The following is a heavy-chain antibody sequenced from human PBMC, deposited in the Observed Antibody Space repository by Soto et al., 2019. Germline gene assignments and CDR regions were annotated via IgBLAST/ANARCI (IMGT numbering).Heavy chain of an antibody. V-gene: IGHV4-34*01. CDR1: GGSFSGYY. CDR3: ARYLTTDAFDI. D-gene: IGHD4-17*01. J-gene: IGHJ3*02. CDR2: INHSGST. Sequence: QVQLQQWGAGLLKPSETLSLTCAVYGGSFSGYYWSWIRQPPGKGLEWIGEINHSGSTNYNPSLKRRVTISVDTSKNQFSLKLSSVTAADTAVYYCARYLTTDAFDIWGQGTMVTVSS.